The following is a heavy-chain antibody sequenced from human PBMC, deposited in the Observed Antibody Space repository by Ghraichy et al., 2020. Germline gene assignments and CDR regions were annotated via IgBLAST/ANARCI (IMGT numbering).Heavy chain of an antibody. Sequence: SETLSLTCAVYGGSFSGYYWSWIRQPPGKGLEWIGEINHSGSTNYNPSLKSRVTISVDTSKNQFSLKLSSVTAADTAVYYCARGSLQPRYYGMDVWGQGTTVTVSS. D-gene: IGHD4-11*01. CDR1: GGSFSGYY. CDR2: INHSGST. J-gene: IGHJ6*02. CDR3: ARGSLQPRYYGMDV. V-gene: IGHV4-34*01.